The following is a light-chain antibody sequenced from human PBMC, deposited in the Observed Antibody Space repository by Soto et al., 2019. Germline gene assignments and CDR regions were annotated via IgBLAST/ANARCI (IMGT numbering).Light chain of an antibody. CDR1: QSVSSY. CDR2: DTS. CDR3: QQYGSSPLT. J-gene: IGKJ4*01. V-gene: IGKV3-20*01. Sequence: EIVLTQSPGTLSLSVGERVTLSCRASQSVSSYLAWYQQTPGQAPRLLIYDTSNRATGTPDRFSGSGAGTDFTLTISRLEPEDFTVYYWQQYGSSPLTFGGGTTVEIK.